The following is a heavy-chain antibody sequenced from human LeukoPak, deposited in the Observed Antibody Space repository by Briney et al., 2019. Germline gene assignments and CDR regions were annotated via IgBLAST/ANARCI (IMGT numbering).Heavy chain of an antibody. J-gene: IGHJ4*02. CDR3: ARVWHCTSTSCYDY. Sequence: PGGSLRLSCAASGFTVSSNYINWVRQAPGKGLEWVSYISSSSGTIYYADSVRGRFTISRDNAKNSLYLQMNSLRDEDTAVYYCARVWHCTSTSCYDYWGQGTLVTVSS. V-gene: IGHV3-48*02. CDR2: ISSSSGTI. CDR1: GFTVSSNY. D-gene: IGHD2-2*01.